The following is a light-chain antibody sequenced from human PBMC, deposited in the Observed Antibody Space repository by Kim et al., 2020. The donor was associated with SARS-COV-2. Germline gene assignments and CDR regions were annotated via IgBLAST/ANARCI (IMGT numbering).Light chain of an antibody. V-gene: IGLV3-21*04. CDR2: YDS. CDR3: QVWDSSSDHWG. Sequence: SYELTQPPSVSVAPGKTARITCGGNNIGSKSVHWYQQKPGQAPVLVIYYDSDRPSGIPERFSGSNSGNTATLTISRVEAGDEAVYYCQVWDSSSDHWGFG. CDR1: NIGSKS. J-gene: IGLJ3*02.